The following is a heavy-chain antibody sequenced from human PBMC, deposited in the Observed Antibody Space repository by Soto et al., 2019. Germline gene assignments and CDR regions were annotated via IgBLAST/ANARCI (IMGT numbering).Heavy chain of an antibody. CDR3: ASRPPADTYVGVFDY. J-gene: IGHJ4*02. D-gene: IGHD3-3*01. CDR1: GITFSNYW. Sequence: PGGSLRLSCAASGITFSNYWMSWVRQAPGKGLEWVASIKKDGSEKYYVGSVKGRFTISRDNTKNPLYLEMKSLRVEDTAFYYCASRPPADTYVGVFDYWSQGALVTVSS. CDR2: IKKDGSEK. V-gene: IGHV3-7*02.